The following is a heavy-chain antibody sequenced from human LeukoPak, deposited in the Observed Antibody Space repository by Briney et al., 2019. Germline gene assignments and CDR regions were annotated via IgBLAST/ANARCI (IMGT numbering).Heavy chain of an antibody. D-gene: IGHD2-2*02. CDR3: ARARGCSSTSCYNAFDI. V-gene: IGHV3-64*01. J-gene: IGHJ3*02. CDR2: INSNGDST. Sequence: GGSLRLSCAASGFTVSNNHMSWVRQAPGKGLEYISAINSNGDSTYYANSVKGRFTISRDNAKNTMYLQMGSLRAEDMAVYYCARARGCSSTSCYNAFDIWGQGTMVTVSS. CDR1: GFTVSNNH.